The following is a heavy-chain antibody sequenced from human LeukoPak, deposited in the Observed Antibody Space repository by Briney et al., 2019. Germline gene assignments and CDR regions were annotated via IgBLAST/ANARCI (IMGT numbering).Heavy chain of an antibody. CDR3: AREGGFYRPLDY. CDR2: VHLDGRT. J-gene: IGHJ4*02. CDR1: GGSVSSTNW. V-gene: IGHV4-4*02. D-gene: IGHD6-25*01. Sequence: SETLSLTCGVSGGSVSSTNWWTWIRQPPGKGLEWIGEVHLDGRTNFNPSLKSRLTMSVDLSENHVSLKLTSVTAADTAVYYCAREGGFYRPLDYSGQGTLVTVSS.